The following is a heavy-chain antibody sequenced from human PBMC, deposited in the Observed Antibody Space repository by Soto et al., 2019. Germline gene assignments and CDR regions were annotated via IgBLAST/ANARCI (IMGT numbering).Heavy chain of an antibody. CDR2: ISYDGSNK. J-gene: IGHJ4*02. CDR1: GFTFSSYA. D-gene: IGHD6-6*01. V-gene: IGHV3-30-3*01. CDR3: ARDYFSRAPILSSSSGYYFDY. Sequence: PGGSLRLSCAASGFTFSSYAMHWVRQAPGKGLEWVAVISYDGSNKYYADSVKGRFTISRDNSKNTLYLQMNSLRAEDTAVYYCARDYFSRAPILSSSSGYYFDYWGQGTLVTVSS.